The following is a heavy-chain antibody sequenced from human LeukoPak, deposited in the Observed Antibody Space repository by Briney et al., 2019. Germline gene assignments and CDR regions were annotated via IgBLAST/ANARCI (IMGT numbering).Heavy chain of an antibody. Sequence: GASGKVSCTAAAYTFTSYYMHWVRQAPGQGLEWMGIINPSGGSTSYAQKFQGRVTMTRDTSTSTVYMELSSLRSEDTAVYYCARDTTVTNYYYYGMDVWGQGTTVTVSS. CDR1: AYTFTSYY. D-gene: IGHD4-17*01. J-gene: IGHJ6*02. CDR3: ARDTTVTNYYYYGMDV. CDR2: INPSGGST. V-gene: IGHV1-46*01.